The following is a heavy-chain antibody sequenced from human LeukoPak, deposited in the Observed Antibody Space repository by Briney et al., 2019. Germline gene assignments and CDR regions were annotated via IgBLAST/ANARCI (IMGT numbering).Heavy chain of an antibody. J-gene: IGHJ4*02. CDR3: ANSFTGSLAHFDY. Sequence: PGGSLRLSCEASGFTFNSYAMTWVRPAPGQGLQWVSGISGSGDHTYYADSVKGRFTVSRDNPAHTLYLQMDSLRVEDTAVYFCANSFTGSLAHFDYWGQGTLVTVSS. CDR1: GFTFNSYA. V-gene: IGHV3-23*01. D-gene: IGHD1-26*01. CDR2: ISGSGDHT.